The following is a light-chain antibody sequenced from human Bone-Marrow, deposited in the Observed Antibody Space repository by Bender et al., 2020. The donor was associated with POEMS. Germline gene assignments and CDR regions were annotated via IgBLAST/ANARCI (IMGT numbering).Light chain of an antibody. Sequence: QSALTQPASVSGSPGQSITISCTATSSDVGSYNLVSWYQHHPGKAPKLMIYEVTKRPSGVSNRFSGSKSGYTASLTISGLQAEDEADYFCCAFAGTLVFGGGTKLTVL. CDR2: EVT. J-gene: IGLJ3*02. V-gene: IGLV2-23*02. CDR3: CAFAGTLV. CDR1: SSDVGSYNL.